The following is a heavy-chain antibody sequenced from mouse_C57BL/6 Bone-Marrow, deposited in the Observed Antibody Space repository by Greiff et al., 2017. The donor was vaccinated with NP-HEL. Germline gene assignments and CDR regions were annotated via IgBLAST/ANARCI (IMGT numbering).Heavy chain of an antibody. CDR3: VRHDYGSSYGAMDY. CDR2: IRSKSNNYAT. Sequence: DVKLVESGGGLVQPKGSLKLSCAASGFSFNTYAMNWVRQAPGKGLEWVARIRSKSNNYATYYADSVKDRFTISRDDSESMLYLQMNNLKTEDTAMYYGVRHDYGSSYGAMDYWGQGTSVTVSS. J-gene: IGHJ4*01. CDR1: GFSFNTYA. V-gene: IGHV10-1*01. D-gene: IGHD1-1*01.